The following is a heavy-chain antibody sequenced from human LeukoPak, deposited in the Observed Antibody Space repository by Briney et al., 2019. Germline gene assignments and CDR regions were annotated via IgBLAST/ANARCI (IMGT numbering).Heavy chain of an antibody. D-gene: IGHD1-26*01. CDR3: AKDQFGVEGATPRYYYGMDV. J-gene: IGHJ6*02. CDR1: GFTFSSYA. Sequence: AGGSLRLSCAASGFTFSSYAMSWVRQAPGKGLEWVSAISGSGGSTYYADSVKGRFTISRDNSKNTLYLQMNSLRAEDTAVYYCAKDQFGVEGATPRYYYGMDVWGQGTTVTVSS. CDR2: ISGSGGST. V-gene: IGHV3-23*01.